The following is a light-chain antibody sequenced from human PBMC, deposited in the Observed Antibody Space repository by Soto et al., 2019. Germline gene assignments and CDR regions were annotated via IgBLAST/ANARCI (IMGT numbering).Light chain of an antibody. CDR2: TTS. J-gene: IGKJ1*01. CDR1: QSVHGNS. Sequence: EIGLTQAPGTLSLFPGERATLSCRASQSVHGNSLAWYQQRPGQAPRLLVYTTSYRVTGIPDRFSGSGSGTDFTLTISRLEPEDFAVYYCQQYGGSPGTFGQGTKVDIK. CDR3: QQYGGSPGT. V-gene: IGKV3-20*01.